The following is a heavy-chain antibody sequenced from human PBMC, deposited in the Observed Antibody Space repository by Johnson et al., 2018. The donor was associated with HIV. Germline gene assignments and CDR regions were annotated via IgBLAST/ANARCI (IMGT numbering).Heavy chain of an antibody. CDR2: IKSKTDGGAT. V-gene: IGHV3-15*01. CDR1: GFTFSDYY. CDR3: SREVYQMTAFDI. J-gene: IGHJ3*02. D-gene: IGHD2-2*01. Sequence: VQLVESGGGLVKPGGSLRLSCAASGFTFSDYYMNWIRRTPGKGLEWVGHIKSKTDGGATDYPAPVKDRFTISRDDSKNTLYLQINSLKTDDTGVYYCSREVYQMTAFDIWGQGTVVTVSS.